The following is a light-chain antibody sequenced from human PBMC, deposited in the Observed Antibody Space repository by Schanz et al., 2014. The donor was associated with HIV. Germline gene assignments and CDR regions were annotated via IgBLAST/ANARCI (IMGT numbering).Light chain of an antibody. CDR3: SSYTSSSTGV. CDR2: DVD. V-gene: IGLV2-14*01. CDR1: SSDVGGYKY. Sequence: QSALTQPASVSGSPGQSITISCTGTSSDVGGYKYVSWYQQYPGKAPKLIIFDVDNRPSGVSWRFSGSKSGNTASLTISGLQAEDEADYYCSSYTSSSTGVFGGGTKLTVL. J-gene: IGLJ2*01.